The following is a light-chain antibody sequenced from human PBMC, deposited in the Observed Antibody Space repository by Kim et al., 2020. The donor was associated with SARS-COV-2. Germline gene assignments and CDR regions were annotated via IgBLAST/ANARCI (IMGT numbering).Light chain of an antibody. CDR1: QNVRSY. CDR2: GAT. V-gene: IGKV1-39*01. J-gene: IGKJ2*01. Sequence: SAFVGERVTITCRASQNVRSYLVWYQQKQGKAPQLLIYGATNLQGGVPSRFSGSGYGTDFTLTISNLEPEDFATYFCQQSDRSPYTFGQGTKLEI. CDR3: QQSDRSPYT.